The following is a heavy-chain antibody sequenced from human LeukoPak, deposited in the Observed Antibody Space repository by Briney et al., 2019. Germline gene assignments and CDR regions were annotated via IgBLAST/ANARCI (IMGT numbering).Heavy chain of an antibody. J-gene: IGHJ6*02. CDR1: GGTFSSYA. V-gene: IGHV1-69*04. Sequence: SMKVSCKASGGTFSSYAISWVRQAPGQGLEWMGRIIPIFGIANYAQKFQGRVTITADKSTSTAYMELSSLRSEDTAVYYYARGGPIAAAARGMDVWGQGTTVTVSS. D-gene: IGHD6-13*01. CDR3: ARGGPIAAAARGMDV. CDR2: IIPIFGIA.